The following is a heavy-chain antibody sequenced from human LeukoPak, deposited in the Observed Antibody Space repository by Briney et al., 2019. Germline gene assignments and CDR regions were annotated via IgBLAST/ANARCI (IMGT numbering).Heavy chain of an antibody. J-gene: IGHJ5*02. CDR1: GGSFSGYY. D-gene: IGHD4-23*01. Sequence: SETLSLTCAVYGGSFSGYYWSWIRQPPGKGLEWIGEINHSGSTNYNPSLKSRVTISVDTSKIQFSPKLSSVTAADTAVYYCARQGDYGGNPLLGAWGQGTLVTVSS. CDR3: ARQGDYGGNPLLGA. V-gene: IGHV4-34*01. CDR2: INHSGST.